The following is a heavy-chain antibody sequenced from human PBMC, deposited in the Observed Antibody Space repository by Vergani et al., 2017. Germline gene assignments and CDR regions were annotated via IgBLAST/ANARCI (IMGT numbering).Heavy chain of an antibody. D-gene: IGHD1-1*01. V-gene: IGHV3-30*03. CDR1: GFTSSYYG. Sequence: QVHLVESGGGVVQPGRSLRLSCVVPGFTSSYYGMHWVRQAPGKGLEWVAVISYVGTQKYYADSVKGRFTISRDNSKSTLYLQMNSPRTEDTAVYYCATKSCGTPGCQIGYFREWGQGTLVTVSS. CDR3: ATKSCGTPGCQIGYFRE. CDR2: ISYVGTQK. J-gene: IGHJ1*01.